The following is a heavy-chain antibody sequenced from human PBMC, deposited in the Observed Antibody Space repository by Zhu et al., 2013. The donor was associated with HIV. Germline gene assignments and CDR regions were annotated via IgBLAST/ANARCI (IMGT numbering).Heavy chain of an antibody. Sequence: QVQLVQSEAEVKKPGDSVKVSCKASGYTFITHDINWVRQATGQGLEWMGWMNPSTGNTGYTHELQGRGRLTLTRDISIGTAYLELSSLSSDDTAVYYCARARAGGYSYGTDAFDIVGPRDTWSRSLQ. CDR2: MNPSTGNT. V-gene: IGHV1-8*01. CDR3: ARARAGGYSYGTDAFDI. J-gene: IGHJ3*02. CDR1: GYTFITHD. D-gene: IGHD3-22*01.